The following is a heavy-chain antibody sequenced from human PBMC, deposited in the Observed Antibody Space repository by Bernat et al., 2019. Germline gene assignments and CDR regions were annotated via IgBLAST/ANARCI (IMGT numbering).Heavy chain of an antibody. D-gene: IGHD3-9*01. CDR3: ARVTGNIAFDI. Sequence: VPRVDPGGALSLPGGSLSLPCAASGFPLSRNYMSWSRQAPGKGLEWASVIYSGGSTYYADSVKGRFTISRDNSKNTLYLQMNSLRAEDTAVYYCARVTGNIAFDIWGQGTMVTVSS. CDR1: GFPLSRNY. V-gene: IGHV3-53*01. CDR2: IYSGGST. J-gene: IGHJ3*02.